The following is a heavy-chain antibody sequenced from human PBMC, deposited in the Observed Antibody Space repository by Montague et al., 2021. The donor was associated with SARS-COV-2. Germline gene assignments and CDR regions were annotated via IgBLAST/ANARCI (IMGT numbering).Heavy chain of an antibody. J-gene: IGHJ4*02. D-gene: IGHD6-19*01. Sequence: CAISGNSVSSNRAAWNWIRQSPSRGLECLGRTYYRSKWYYEYAVSLKSRITINPDTSKNQFSLQVKSMTPEDTAVYYCALAVAGRGGYDYWGQGTLVTVSS. CDR2: TYYRSKWYY. CDR1: GNSVSSNRAA. V-gene: IGHV6-1*01. CDR3: ALAVAGRGGYDY.